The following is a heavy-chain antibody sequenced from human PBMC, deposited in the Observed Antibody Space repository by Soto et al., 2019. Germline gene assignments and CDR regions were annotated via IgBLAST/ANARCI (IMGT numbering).Heavy chain of an antibody. J-gene: IGHJ4*02. D-gene: IGHD3-16*01. CDR3: ARRYGGNFDY. CDR1: SYSISSSY. V-gene: IGHV4-59*01. CDR2: IYYSGST. Sequence: SETLSLTCNVWSYSISSSYWCWVRQPPGKGLEWIGYIYYSGSTNYNPSLKSRVTISVDTSKNQFSLKLSSVTAADTAVYYCARRYGGNFDYWGQGTLVTVS.